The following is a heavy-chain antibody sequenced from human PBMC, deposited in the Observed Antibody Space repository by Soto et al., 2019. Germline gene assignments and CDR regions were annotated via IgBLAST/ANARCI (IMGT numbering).Heavy chain of an antibody. D-gene: IGHD3-16*01. Sequence: GGSLRLSCAASGFTFSSYGMHWVRQAPGKGLEWVAVIWYDGSNKYYADSVKGRFTISRDNSKNTLYLQMNSLRAEDTAVYYCARKEPWGYFDYWGQGTLVTSPQ. V-gene: IGHV3-33*01. CDR2: IWYDGSNK. CDR3: ARKEPWGYFDY. J-gene: IGHJ4*02. CDR1: GFTFSSYG.